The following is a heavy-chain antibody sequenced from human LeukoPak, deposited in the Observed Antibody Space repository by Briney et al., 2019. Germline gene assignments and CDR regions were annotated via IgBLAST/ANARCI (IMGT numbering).Heavy chain of an antibody. D-gene: IGHD3-22*01. Sequence: PGGSLRLSCAASGFSFGSYSMNWVRQAPGKGLEWVSYITGSSSAMHYADSVKGRFTISRDNVKNSLYLQMNSLRAEDTAVYYCARKSGSSGYPFDYWGQGTLVTVST. CDR2: ITGSSSAM. V-gene: IGHV3-48*01. J-gene: IGHJ4*02. CDR1: GFSFGSYS. CDR3: ARKSGSSGYPFDY.